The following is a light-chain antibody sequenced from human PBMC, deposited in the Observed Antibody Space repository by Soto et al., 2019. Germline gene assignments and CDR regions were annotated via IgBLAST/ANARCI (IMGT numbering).Light chain of an antibody. Sequence: DLQMTQSPSSLSAPVGGRVTITCRASQGISRDLGWYQQKPGKAPTRLIYAVSSLHSGVPSRFSGSGSGTEITLTISSLQPEDSATYYCLQHNSYPLTFGGGTKVEIK. V-gene: IGKV1-17*01. CDR2: AVS. J-gene: IGKJ4*01. CDR3: LQHNSYPLT. CDR1: QGISRD.